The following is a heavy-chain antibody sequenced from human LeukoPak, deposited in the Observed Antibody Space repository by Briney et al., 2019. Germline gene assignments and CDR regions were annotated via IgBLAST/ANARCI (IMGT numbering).Heavy chain of an antibody. Sequence: PGGSLRLSCAASGSTFSSYSMNWVRQAPGKGLEWVSYISSSSSTIYYADSVKGRFTISRDNAKNSLYLQMNSLRDEDTAVYYCARGYYYDSSGYYYVEDWYFDLWGRGTLVTVSS. CDR1: GSTFSSYS. CDR2: ISSSSSTI. V-gene: IGHV3-48*02. D-gene: IGHD3-22*01. J-gene: IGHJ2*01. CDR3: ARGYYYDSSGYYYVEDWYFDL.